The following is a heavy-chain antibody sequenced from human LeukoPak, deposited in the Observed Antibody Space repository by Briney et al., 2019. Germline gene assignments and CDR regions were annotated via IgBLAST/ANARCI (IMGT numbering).Heavy chain of an antibody. D-gene: IGHD5-12*01. V-gene: IGHV3-23*01. CDR3: AKGPNRAMVATGNIAY. Sequence: PGGSLRLSCAASGFTFSSYAMSWVRQAPGKGLEWVSTLSESGGSTYYADSVKGRFTISRDKSKNTLYLQMNSLRAEDTAVYYCAKGPNRAMVATGNIAYWGQGTLVTVSS. J-gene: IGHJ4*02. CDR2: LSESGGST. CDR1: GFTFSSYA.